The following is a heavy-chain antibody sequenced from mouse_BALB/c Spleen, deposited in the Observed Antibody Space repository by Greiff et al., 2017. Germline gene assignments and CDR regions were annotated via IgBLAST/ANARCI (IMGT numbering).Heavy chain of an antibody. Sequence: VKLLESGAELVRPGTSVKVSCKASGYAFTNYLIEWVKQRPGQGLEWIGVINPGSGGTNYNEKFKGKATLTADKSSSTAYMQLSSLTSDDSAVYFCARSTTASWFAYWGQGTLVTVSA. CDR2: INPGSGGT. V-gene: IGHV1-54*01. CDR1: GYAFTNYL. J-gene: IGHJ3*01. CDR3: ARSTTASWFAY. D-gene: IGHD1-2*01.